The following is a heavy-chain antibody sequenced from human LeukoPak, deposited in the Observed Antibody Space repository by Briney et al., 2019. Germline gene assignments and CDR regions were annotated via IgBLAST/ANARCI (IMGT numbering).Heavy chain of an antibody. D-gene: IGHD2-2*01. CDR2: IRYDGSNK. CDR3: AKESSMDY. V-gene: IGHV3-30*02. Sequence: GGSLRLSCAASGFTFSNSGMHWVRQAPGKGLEWVAFIRYDGSNKYYADSVRGRFTISRDNSKNTLYLQMDSLRAEDTAVHYCAKESSMDYWGQGTLVTVSS. J-gene: IGHJ4*02. CDR1: GFTFSNSG.